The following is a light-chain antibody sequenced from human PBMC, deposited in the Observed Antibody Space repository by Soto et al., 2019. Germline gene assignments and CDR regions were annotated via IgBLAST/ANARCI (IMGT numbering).Light chain of an antibody. CDR1: QSLLHSNGYNY. J-gene: IGKJ5*01. Sequence: DIVMTQSPLSLPVTPGEPASISCRSSQSLLHSNGYNYLDWYLQKPGQSPQLLIYLGSNRASGVPDRLSGSGSGTDFTLKISRVEAEDVGVYYCIQALQTPPTFGQGTRLEIK. CDR2: LGS. V-gene: IGKV2-28*01. CDR3: IQALQTPPT.